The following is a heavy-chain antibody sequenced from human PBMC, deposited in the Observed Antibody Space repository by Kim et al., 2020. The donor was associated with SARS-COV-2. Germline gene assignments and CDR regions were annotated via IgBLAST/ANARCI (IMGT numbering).Heavy chain of an antibody. CDR2: ISSSSSYI. J-gene: IGHJ6*02. D-gene: IGHD5-12*01. CDR3: ARDGHIWVRDYYYYYYGMDV. CDR1: GFTFSSYS. V-gene: IGHV3-21*01. Sequence: GGSLRLSCAASGFTFSSYSMNWVRQAPGKGVEWVSSISSSSSYIYYADSVKGRFTISRDNAKNSLYLQMNSLRAEDTAVYYCARDGHIWVRDYYYYYYGMDVWGQGPTVTVSS.